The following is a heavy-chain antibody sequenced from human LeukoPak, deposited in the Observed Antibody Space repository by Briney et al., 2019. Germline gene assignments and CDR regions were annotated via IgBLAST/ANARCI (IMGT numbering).Heavy chain of an antibody. Sequence: GGSLRLSCEASGFTFSSYWMHWVRQAPGKGLVWVSRINSDGSNINYADSVKGRFTISRDNAKNTLYLQMISLRAEDTAVYYCARVNLSPLYAFDIWGQGTMVTVSS. J-gene: IGHJ3*02. CDR1: GFTFSSYW. D-gene: IGHD1-7*01. CDR2: INSDGSNI. V-gene: IGHV3-74*01. CDR3: ARVNLSPLYAFDI.